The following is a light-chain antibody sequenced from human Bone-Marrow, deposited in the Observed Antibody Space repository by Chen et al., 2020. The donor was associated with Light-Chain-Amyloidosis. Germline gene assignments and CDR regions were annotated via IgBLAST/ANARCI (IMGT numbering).Light chain of an antibody. V-gene: IGLV2-14*01. Sequence: QSALTQPASVSGSPGQSITISCTGTSSDVGGYNYVSWYQQHPGKAPKLMIYDVSNRPSGVSNRFSGSKSGNTASLTISGLQAEDEALYYCSSYTSNNTWVFGGGTKLTVL. CDR1: SSDVGGYNY. CDR3: SSYTSNNTWV. CDR2: DVS. J-gene: IGLJ3*02.